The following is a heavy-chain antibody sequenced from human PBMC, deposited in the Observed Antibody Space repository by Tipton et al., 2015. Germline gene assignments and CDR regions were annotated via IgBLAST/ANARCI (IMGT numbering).Heavy chain of an antibody. CDR1: GFTFSSYS. D-gene: IGHD4-17*01. CDR3: ARPPVTTNYYGMDV. J-gene: IGHJ6*02. CDR2: ISSSSSHI. Sequence: SLRLSCAASGFTFSSYSMNWVRQAPGKGLEWVSAISSSSSHIYYADSVKGRFTISRDNAKNSLYLQMNSLRAEDTAVYYCARPPVTTNYYGMDVWGQGTTVTVSS. V-gene: IGHV3-21*01.